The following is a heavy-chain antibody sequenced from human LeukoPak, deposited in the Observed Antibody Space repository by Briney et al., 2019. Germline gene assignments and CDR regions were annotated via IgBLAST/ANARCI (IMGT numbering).Heavy chain of an antibody. CDR1: GGSISSYY. CDR3: ARHGIAADELDY. Sequence: SETLSLTCTVSGGSISSYYWSWIRQPPGKGLEWIGYIYYSGSTIYNPSLKSRVTISVDTSKNQFSLRLSSVTAADTAVYYCARHGIAADELDYWGQGTLVTVSS. CDR2: IYYSGST. J-gene: IGHJ4*02. D-gene: IGHD6-13*01. V-gene: IGHV4-59*08.